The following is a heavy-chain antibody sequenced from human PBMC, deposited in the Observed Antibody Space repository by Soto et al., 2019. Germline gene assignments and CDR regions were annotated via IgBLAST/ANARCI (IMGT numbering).Heavy chain of an antibody. V-gene: IGHV4-4*07. Sequence: SETLSLTGTVSGASISGFYWSWIRKSAGKGLEWVGRIYATGTTDYNPSLKSRVMMSVDTSKKQFSLKLRSVTAADTAVYYCVRDGTKTLRDWFDPWGQGISVTVSS. CDR1: GASISGFY. CDR2: IYATGTT. D-gene: IGHD1-1*01. CDR3: VRDGTKTLRDWFDP. J-gene: IGHJ5*02.